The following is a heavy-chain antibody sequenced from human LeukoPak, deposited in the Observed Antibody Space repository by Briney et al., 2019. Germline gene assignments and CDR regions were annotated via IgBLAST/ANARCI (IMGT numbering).Heavy chain of an antibody. D-gene: IGHD3-22*01. J-gene: IGHJ4*02. V-gene: IGHV3-11*01. CDR1: GFTFSDYY. CDR2: ISRSVGTI. CDR3: ARAKDYISMIVVVTPDY. Sequence: GGSLRLSCAASGFTFSDYYMSWIRQAPGKGLEGVSYISRSVGTIYYADSVKGRFVISRDNAKNSLYLQMNSLRAEDTAVYYCARAKDYISMIVVVTPDYWGQGTLVTVPS.